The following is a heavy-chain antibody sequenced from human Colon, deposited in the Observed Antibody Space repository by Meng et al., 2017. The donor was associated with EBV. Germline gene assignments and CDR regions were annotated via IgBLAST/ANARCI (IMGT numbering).Heavy chain of an antibody. D-gene: IGHD2-21*01. J-gene: IGHJ4*02. CDR3: ASFDHIPRRNYFDY. CDR2: IHHSGSA. Sequence: QESGPGLVGPSQTLSLTCTVTGVSLSSGNYYWRWIRQPPGKGLEWIGYIHHSGSAYYNPSLKSRVSISVDTSKNQFSLNLNSMTAADTAVYYCASFDHIPRRNYFDYWGQGTLVTVSS. CDR1: GVSLSSGNYY. V-gene: IGHV4-30-4*01.